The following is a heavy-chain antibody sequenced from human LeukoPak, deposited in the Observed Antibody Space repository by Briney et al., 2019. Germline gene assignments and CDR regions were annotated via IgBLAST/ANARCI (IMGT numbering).Heavy chain of an antibody. Sequence: GGSLRLSCAASGFTFTSYAMSWVRQAPGKGLEWVSAISGSGSSTYYADSGKGRFTISRDNSKNTLYLQMNSLRAKDTAVYYCAKASYSSSWWVVDYWGQGTLVTVSS. D-gene: IGHD6-6*01. CDR2: ISGSGSST. CDR3: AKASYSSSWWVVDY. CDR1: GFTFTSYA. V-gene: IGHV3-23*01. J-gene: IGHJ4*02.